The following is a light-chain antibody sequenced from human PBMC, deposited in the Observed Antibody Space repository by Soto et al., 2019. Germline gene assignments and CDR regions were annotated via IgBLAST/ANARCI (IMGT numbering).Light chain of an antibody. J-gene: IGLJ1*01. V-gene: IGLV2-14*01. CDR1: SSDVSGYNY. CDR2: EVS. Sequence: QSALTQPASVPRSRGQSITISCTGTSSDVSGYNYVSWYQQHPGKAPKLMIYEVSNRPSGVSNRFSGSKSGNTAALTISGLQAEDEADYYCSSYTSSSTQVFGTGTKVTVL. CDR3: SSYTSSSTQV.